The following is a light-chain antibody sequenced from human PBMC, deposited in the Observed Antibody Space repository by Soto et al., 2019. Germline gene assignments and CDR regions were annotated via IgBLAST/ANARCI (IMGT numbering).Light chain of an antibody. CDR2: GAS. CDR3: QQYNNWYT. J-gene: IGKJ2*01. CDR1: KSVSSS. V-gene: IGKV3-15*01. Sequence: EVVMTQSPATLSVSPGERATLSCRASKSVSSSLAWYQQKPGQAPRLLIYGASTRAAGIPARFSGSGSGTEFTLTISSLQSEDFALYYCQQYNNWYTFGQGTKLEIK.